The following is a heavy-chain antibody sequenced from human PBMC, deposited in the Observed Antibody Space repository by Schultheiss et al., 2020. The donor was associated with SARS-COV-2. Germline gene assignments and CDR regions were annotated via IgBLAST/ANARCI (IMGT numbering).Heavy chain of an antibody. J-gene: IGHJ6*02. CDR1: GFTLGDYA. V-gene: IGHV3-49*04. CDR3: TRGVGEDYYDSSGYYTHYYYYGMDV. CDR2: IRSKAYGGTT. Sequence: GGSLRLSCTASGFTLGDYAVSWVRQAPGKGLEWVGFIRSKAYGGTTEYAASVKGRFTISRDDSKSIAYLQMNSLKTEDTAVYYCTRGVGEDYYDSSGYYTHYYYYGMDVWGQGTTVTVSS. D-gene: IGHD3-22*01.